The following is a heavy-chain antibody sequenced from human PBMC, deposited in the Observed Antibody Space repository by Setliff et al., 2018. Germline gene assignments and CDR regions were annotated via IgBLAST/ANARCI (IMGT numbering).Heavy chain of an antibody. V-gene: IGHV4-38-2*01. Sequence: NPSETLSLTCAVSGYSISSGYYWGWIRQPPGKGLEWIGSIYHSGSTYYNPSLKSRVTISVDTSKNQFSLKLSSVTAADTAVYYCARRRDTAMVQIKLPPPHRLGRWFDPWGQGTLVTV. D-gene: IGHD5-18*01. CDR1: GYSISSGYY. J-gene: IGHJ5*02. CDR3: ARRRDTAMVQIKLPPPHRLGRWFDP. CDR2: IYHSGST.